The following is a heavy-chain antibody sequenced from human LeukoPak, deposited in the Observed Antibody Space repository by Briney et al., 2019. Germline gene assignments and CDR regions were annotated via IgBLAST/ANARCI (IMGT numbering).Heavy chain of an antibody. D-gene: IGHD6-13*01. J-gene: IGHJ3*02. Sequence: SETLSLTCTVSGYSISSGYYWGWIRQPPGKGLEWIGSIYHSGSTYYNPSLKSRVTISVDTSKNQFSLKLSSVTAADTAVYYCARMVLYAFDIWGQGTMVTVSS. V-gene: IGHV4-38-2*02. CDR3: ARMVLYAFDI. CDR2: IYHSGST. CDR1: GYSISSGYY.